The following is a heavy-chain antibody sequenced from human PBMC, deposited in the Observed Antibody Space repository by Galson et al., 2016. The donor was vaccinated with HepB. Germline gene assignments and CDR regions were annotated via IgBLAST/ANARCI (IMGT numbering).Heavy chain of an antibody. Sequence: CKGSGYTFTNYVITWVRQAPGVGLEWMGWITPHNGNTKYAEKFQGRVTMTTDTSTTTAYMELRSMTSDDTAMYYCARVEKTTVTTDYWGQGTLVTVSS. CDR3: ARVEKTTVTTDY. J-gene: IGHJ4*02. V-gene: IGHV1-18*01. CDR2: ITPHNGNT. D-gene: IGHD4-17*01. CDR1: GYTFTNYV.